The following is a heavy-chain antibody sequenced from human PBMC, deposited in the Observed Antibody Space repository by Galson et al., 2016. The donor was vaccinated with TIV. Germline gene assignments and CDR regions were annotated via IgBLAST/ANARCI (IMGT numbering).Heavy chain of an antibody. Sequence: SLRLSCAASGFTFSSFGMHWVRQAPGKGLEWVALIRYDGSRRYYADSVKGRFTISRDDSKNTPYLQMNGLRRDDSAVYYCASGVVAHTYYFYGMDVWGQGTTVTVSS. CDR3: ASGVVAHTYYFYGMDV. V-gene: IGHV3-30*02. CDR2: IRYDGSRR. CDR1: GFTFSSFG. D-gene: IGHD2-15*01. J-gene: IGHJ6*02.